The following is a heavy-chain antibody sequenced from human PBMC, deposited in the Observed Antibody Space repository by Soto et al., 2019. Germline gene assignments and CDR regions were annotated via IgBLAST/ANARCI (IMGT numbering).Heavy chain of an antibody. V-gene: IGHV2-5*02. D-gene: IGHD2-2*01. J-gene: IGHJ3*01. CDR2: IYWDDDQ. CDR1: GFSLSADGVG. Sequence: QITLKESGPTLVKPTQTLTQTCTFSGFSLSADGVGVGWIRQPPGKALEWLALIYWDDDQRYSPSLKTRLTNTKDTSKNQVVLTMTNMDPVDTATYYCAHAYGGTSWPNDAFDVWGQGTVVTVSS. CDR3: AHAYGGTSWPNDAFDV.